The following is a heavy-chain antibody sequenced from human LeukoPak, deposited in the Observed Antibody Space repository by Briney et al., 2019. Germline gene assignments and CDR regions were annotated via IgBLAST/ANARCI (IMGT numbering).Heavy chain of an antibody. Sequence: GESLKISCRGSGYGFTSYWIGWVRQMPGKGLEWMGIIYPGDSDTTYSPSFQGQVTISADKSISTAYLQWSSLWASDTAMYYCARHTAMVTEPFDYWGQGTLVTVSS. CDR1: GYGFTSYW. CDR3: ARHTAMVTEPFDY. J-gene: IGHJ4*02. V-gene: IGHV5-51*01. CDR2: IYPGDSDT. D-gene: IGHD5-18*01.